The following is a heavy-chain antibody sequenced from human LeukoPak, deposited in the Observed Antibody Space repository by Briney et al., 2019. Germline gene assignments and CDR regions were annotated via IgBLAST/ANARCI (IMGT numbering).Heavy chain of an antibody. CDR2: IYSGGST. D-gene: IGHD5-12*01. CDR3: ARDPPGAVRGYDSY. CDR1: GFTVSSNY. Sequence: GGSLRLSCAASGFTVSSNYMSWVRQAPGKGLEWVSVIYSGGSTYYADSVKGRFTISRDNSRNTLYLQMNSLRAEDTAVYYCARDPPGAVRGYDSYWGQGTLVTVSS. V-gene: IGHV3-53*01. J-gene: IGHJ4*02.